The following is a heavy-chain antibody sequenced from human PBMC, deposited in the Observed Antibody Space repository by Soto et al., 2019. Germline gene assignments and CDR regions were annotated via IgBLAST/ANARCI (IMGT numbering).Heavy chain of an antibody. CDR3: ARDRVGVSSNWFDS. Sequence: SETLSLTCTVSGGSISSYYWSWIRQPPGKGLEWIGYIYYSGNTNYNPSLKSRVTTSVDTSKNQFSLKLTSVTAADTAVYYCARDRVGVSSNWFDSWGRGTLVTVSS. J-gene: IGHJ5*01. CDR1: GGSISSYY. CDR2: IYYSGNT. D-gene: IGHD1-26*01. V-gene: IGHV4-59*01.